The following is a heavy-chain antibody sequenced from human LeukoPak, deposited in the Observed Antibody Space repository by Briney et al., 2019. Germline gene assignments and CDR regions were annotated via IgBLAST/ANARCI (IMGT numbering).Heavy chain of an antibody. CDR3: ARRGDGYSLDS. V-gene: IGHV5-51*01. J-gene: IGHJ4*02. Sequence: GESLKISCKVSGYIFSNYWIVWVRQMPGKGLEWTGIIYPGGSETRYSPSFQGQVTISVDKSISPAYLQWSSLKASDTAMYYCARRGDGYSLDSWGRGTLVTVSS. CDR1: GYIFSNYW. D-gene: IGHD5-24*01. CDR2: IYPGGSET.